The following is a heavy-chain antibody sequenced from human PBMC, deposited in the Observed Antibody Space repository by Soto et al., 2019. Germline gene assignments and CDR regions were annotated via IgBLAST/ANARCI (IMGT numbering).Heavy chain of an antibody. CDR3: ARDMTRTVVPYLDF. Sequence: ASVKVSCKASGGTFSNYVVNWVRRAPGQGLEWMGRIIPISGAANYAQKFQGRVTITADKSTSTSYMELSSLRSEDTAVYYCARDMTRTVVPYLDFWGQGTLVTVSS. J-gene: IGHJ4*02. D-gene: IGHD1-7*01. CDR2: IIPISGAA. V-gene: IGHV1-69*06. CDR1: GGTFSNYV.